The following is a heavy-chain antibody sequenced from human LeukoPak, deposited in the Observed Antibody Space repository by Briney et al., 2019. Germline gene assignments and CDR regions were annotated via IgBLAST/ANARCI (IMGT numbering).Heavy chain of an antibody. V-gene: IGHV4-30-4*01. CDR1: GGSISSGDYY. D-gene: IGHD3-10*01. CDR3: ARADYSDSGTYFYFDY. J-gene: IGHJ4*02. CDR2: IYNSGST. Sequence: PSETLSLTCTVSGGSISSGDYYWSWIRQPSGKGLEWIGYIYNSGSTYYNPSLKSRVSISVDTSKNQFSLKLSSVTAADTAVYYCARADYSDSGTYFYFDYWGQGTLVTVSS.